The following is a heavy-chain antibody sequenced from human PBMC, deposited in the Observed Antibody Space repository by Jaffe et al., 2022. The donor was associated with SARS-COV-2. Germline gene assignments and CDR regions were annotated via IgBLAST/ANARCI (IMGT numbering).Heavy chain of an antibody. CDR2: IHHSGNT. CDR1: GDSISSDNW. J-gene: IGHJ4*02. CDR3: ATQGRYRCDY. Sequence: QVQLRESGPGLVKPSGTLSLTCGVSGDSISSDNWWSWVRQAPGKGLEWIGEIHHSGNTHYNPSLKSRVTISVDTSENQFSLKLSSVTAADTAVYYCATQGRYRCDYWGQGTLVTVSS. V-gene: IGHV4-4*02. D-gene: IGHD1-26*01.